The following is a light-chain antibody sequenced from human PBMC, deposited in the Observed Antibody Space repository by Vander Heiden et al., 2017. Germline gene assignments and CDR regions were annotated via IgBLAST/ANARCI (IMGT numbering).Light chain of an antibody. CDR2: QDS. V-gene: IGLV3-1*01. CDR1: KLGDKY. Sequence: SYELTQPPSVSGSPGPTASITCSGDKLGDKYACWYQQKPGQSPVLVIYQDSKRAAGIPERFSGSNSANTATLTISGTQAVDDSYYYSQAWNSSLVVFGGGTKLTVL. CDR3: QAWNSSLVV. J-gene: IGLJ2*01.